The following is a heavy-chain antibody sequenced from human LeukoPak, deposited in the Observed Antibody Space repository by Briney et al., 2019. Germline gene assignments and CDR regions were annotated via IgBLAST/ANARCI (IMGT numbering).Heavy chain of an antibody. CDR3: ARAPIAAAGTDYGMDV. CDR2: ISAYNGNT. J-gene: IGHJ6*02. Sequence: GASVKVSCKASGYTFTSYGISWVRQAPGQGLEWMGWISAYNGNTNYAQKLQGRVTMTTDTSTSTAYMELRSLRSDDTAVHYCARAPIAAAGTDYGMDVWGQGTTVTVSS. D-gene: IGHD6-13*01. V-gene: IGHV1-18*01. CDR1: GYTFTSYG.